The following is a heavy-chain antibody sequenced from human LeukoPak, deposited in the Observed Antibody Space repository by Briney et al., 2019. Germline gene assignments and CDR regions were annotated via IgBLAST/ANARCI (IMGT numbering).Heavy chain of an antibody. Sequence: SVKVSCKASGGTFSSYAISWVRQAPGQGLEWMGGIIPIFGTANYAQKFQGRVTITADKSTSTAYMELSSLRSEDTAGYYCARDYSEQLVLSYWGQGTLVTVSS. CDR2: IIPIFGTA. CDR3: ARDYSEQLVLSY. D-gene: IGHD6-13*01. CDR1: GGTFSSYA. V-gene: IGHV1-69*06. J-gene: IGHJ4*02.